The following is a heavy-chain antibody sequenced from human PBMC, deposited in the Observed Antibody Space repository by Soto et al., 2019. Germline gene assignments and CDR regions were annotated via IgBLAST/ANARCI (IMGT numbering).Heavy chain of an antibody. CDR2: FYYGVIF. D-gene: IGHD3-22*01. Sequence: SETLSLTCSVSGGSISSGYWTWIRQPPGKGLEWIGFFYYGVIFNYNPSLKSRVIISVDTAKNQFSLRLSSVSAADTAVYYCTGAYYDVSGYSLDPWGQGTSVTVSS. CDR1: GGSISSGY. CDR3: TGAYYDVSGYSLDP. V-gene: IGHV4-59*01. J-gene: IGHJ5*02.